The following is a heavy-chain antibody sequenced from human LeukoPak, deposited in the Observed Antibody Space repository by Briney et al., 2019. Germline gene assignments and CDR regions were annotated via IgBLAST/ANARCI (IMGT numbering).Heavy chain of an antibody. CDR2: IYYSGST. D-gene: IGHD4-17*01. CDR3: ARDSHEYGDYFDY. Sequence: SQTLSLTCTVSGGSISSYYWSWIRQPPGKGLEWIGYIYYSGSTNYNPSLKSRVTISVDTSKNQFSLKLSSVTAADTAVYYCARDSHEYGDYFDYWGQGTLVTVSS. J-gene: IGHJ4*02. CDR1: GGSISSYY. V-gene: IGHV4-59*01.